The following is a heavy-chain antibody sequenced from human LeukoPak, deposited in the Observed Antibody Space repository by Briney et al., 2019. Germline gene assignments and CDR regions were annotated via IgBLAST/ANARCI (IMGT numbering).Heavy chain of an antibody. CDR3: ARGINGAKWLVPYYFDY. CDR2: IYYSGST. Sequence: SETLSLTCTVSGGSISSSSYYWGWIRQPPGKGLEWIGSIYYSGSTYYNSSLKSRVTISVDTSKSLFSLKLSSVTAADTAVYYCARGINGAKWLVPYYFDYWGHGTLVTVSS. J-gene: IGHJ4*01. V-gene: IGHV4-39*02. D-gene: IGHD6-19*01. CDR1: GGSISSSSYY.